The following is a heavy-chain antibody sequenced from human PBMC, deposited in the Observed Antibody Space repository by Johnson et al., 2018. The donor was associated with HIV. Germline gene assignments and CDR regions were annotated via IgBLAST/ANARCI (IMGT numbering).Heavy chain of an antibody. Sequence: QVQLVESGGGVVQPGRSLRLSCAASGFTFSSYAMHWVRQAPGKGLEWVAVISYDGSNKYYADSVKGRFTISRDNSKNTLYLQMNSLRAEDTAVYYCARGDYYDSSCYTGAFDIWGQGTMVTVSS. CDR3: ARGDYYDSSCYTGAFDI. CDR1: GFTFSSYA. J-gene: IGHJ3*02. CDR2: ISYDGSNK. D-gene: IGHD3-22*01. V-gene: IGHV3-30*04.